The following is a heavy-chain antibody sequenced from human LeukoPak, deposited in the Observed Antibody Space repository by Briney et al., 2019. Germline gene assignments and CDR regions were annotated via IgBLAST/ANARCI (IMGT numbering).Heavy chain of an antibody. V-gene: IGHV4-39*07. CDR1: GGSTSSSSYY. J-gene: IGHJ5*02. D-gene: IGHD6-13*01. CDR2: IYHSGST. CDR3: ARGYSSSWYLNWFDP. Sequence: ASETLSLTCTVSGGSTSSSSYYWGWIRQPPGKGLEWIGSIYHSGSTYYNPSLKSRVTISVDTSKNQFSLKLSSVTAADTAVYYCARGYSSSWYLNWFDPWGQGTLVTVSS.